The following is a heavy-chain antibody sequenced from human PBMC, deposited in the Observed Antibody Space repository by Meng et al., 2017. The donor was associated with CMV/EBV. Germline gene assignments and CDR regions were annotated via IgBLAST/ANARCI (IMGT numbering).Heavy chain of an antibody. V-gene: IGHV3-21*01. Sequence: GESLKISCAASGFTFTSYSMNWVRQAPGKGLEWVSSISSSSSYIYYADSVKGRFTISRDKAKNSLFLQMNSLRAEDTAVYYCARECGQDWFDPWGQGTLVTVSS. J-gene: IGHJ5*02. CDR1: GFTFTSYS. CDR2: ISSSSSYI. CDR3: ARECGQDWFDP.